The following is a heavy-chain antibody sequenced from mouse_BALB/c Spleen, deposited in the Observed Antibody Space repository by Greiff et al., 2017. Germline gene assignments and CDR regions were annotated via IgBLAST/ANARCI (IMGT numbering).Heavy chain of an antibody. Sequence: EVKLMESGPVLVKPGASVKISCKASGYSFTGYFMNWVKQSHGKSLEWIGLINPYNGDTFYNQKFKGKATVTVDKSSSTAHMELLSLTSEDSAVYYSGAYYRYPFDYWGQGTSVTVSS. CDR1: GYSFTGYF. CDR2: INPYNGDT. D-gene: IGHD2-14*01. CDR3: GAYYRYPFDY. V-gene: IGHV1-37*01. J-gene: IGHJ4*01.